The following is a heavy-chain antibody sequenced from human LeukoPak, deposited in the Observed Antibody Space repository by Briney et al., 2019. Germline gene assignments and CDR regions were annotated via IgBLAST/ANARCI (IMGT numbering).Heavy chain of an antibody. V-gene: IGHV3-23*01. CDR2: IGLRSGST. D-gene: IGHD3-22*01. CDR3: AKLGGYYDNSASRYFDY. J-gene: IGHJ4*02. CDR1: GFTFTNYG. Sequence: GGSLRLSCAGSGFTFTNYGMTWVRQAPGKGLEWVSAIGLRSGSTYYADSVKGRFTISRDNSKNTVYLQMNSLRADDTAVYYCAKLGGYYDNSASRYFDYWGQGTLVTVSS.